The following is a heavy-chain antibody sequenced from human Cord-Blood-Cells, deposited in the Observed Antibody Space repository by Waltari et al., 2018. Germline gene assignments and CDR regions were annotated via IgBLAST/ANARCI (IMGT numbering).Heavy chain of an antibody. Sequence: QVQLVQSGAEVKKPGASVKVSCKASGYTFTSYGISWVRQAPGQGLEWMGWISAYNGNTNYAQKLQGRVTMTTDTSTGTAYIELRSLRADDTAVYYCAREGGSGSSYNWFDPWGQVTLVTVSS. CDR2: ISAYNGNT. J-gene: IGHJ5*02. D-gene: IGHD3-10*01. CDR3: AREGGSGSSYNWFDP. CDR1: GYTFTSYG. V-gene: IGHV1-18*01.